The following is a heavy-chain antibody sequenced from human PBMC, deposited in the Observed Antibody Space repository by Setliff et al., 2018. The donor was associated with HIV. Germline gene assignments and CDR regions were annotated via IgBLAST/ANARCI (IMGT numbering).Heavy chain of an antibody. V-gene: IGHV3-74*01. CDR2: INSDGSST. Sequence: LRLSCAASGFTFSSYWRHWVRQAPGKGLVWVSRINSDGSSTSYADSVKGRFTISRDNAKNTLYLQMNSLRAEDTAVYYCARLPISYYYDSSGWPLDWYFDLWGRGTLVTVSS. CDR3: ARLPISYYYDSSGWPLDWYFDL. D-gene: IGHD3-22*01. J-gene: IGHJ2*01. CDR1: GFTFSSYW.